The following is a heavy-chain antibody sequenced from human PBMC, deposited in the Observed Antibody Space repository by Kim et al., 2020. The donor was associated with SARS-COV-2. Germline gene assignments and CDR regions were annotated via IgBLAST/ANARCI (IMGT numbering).Heavy chain of an antibody. Sequence: GESLKISCKGYMSTSHWIGWVRQMPGKGLEWMGIIYLDDSETRYSPSFQGQVTISADKSVTTAYLHWGSLQASDSAIYYCATWRGAMGYSHFEFWGQGTQVTVTS. J-gene: IGHJ4*02. CDR1: YMSTSHW. CDR2: IYLDDSET. CDR3: ATWRGAMGYSHFEF. V-gene: IGHV5-51*01. D-gene: IGHD3-22*01.